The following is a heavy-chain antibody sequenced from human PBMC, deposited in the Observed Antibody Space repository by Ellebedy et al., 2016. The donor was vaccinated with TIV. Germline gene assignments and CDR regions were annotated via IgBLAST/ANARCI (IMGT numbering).Heavy chain of an antibody. CDR2: ISGYYSNT. D-gene: IGHD2-15*01. V-gene: IGHV1-18*04. CDR1: GYTFTSYG. CDR3: ARDLGGGCCTGGRCHSDDY. Sequence: AASVKVSCKASGYTFTSYGISWVRQAPGQGLEWMGWISGYYSNTNNAQKFQGRVTVTTDTSTSTAYMELRSLRSDDTAVYYCARDLGGGCCTGGRCHSDDYWGQGTLVTVSS. J-gene: IGHJ4*02.